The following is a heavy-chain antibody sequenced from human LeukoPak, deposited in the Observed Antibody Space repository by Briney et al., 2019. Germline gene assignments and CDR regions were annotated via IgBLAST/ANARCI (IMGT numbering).Heavy chain of an antibody. D-gene: IGHD6-13*01. CDR3: ARGRSYSSSWVDY. CDR2: IERDGSKK. CDR1: GFTFSSFW. V-gene: IGHV3-7*01. J-gene: IGHJ4*02. Sequence: GGSLRLSCAASGFTFSSFWLTWIRQAPGKGLEWVANIERDGSKKTYVDSVKGRFTISRDNAKNSLYLQMNSLRAEDTAVYYCARGRSYSSSWVDYWGQGTLVTVSS.